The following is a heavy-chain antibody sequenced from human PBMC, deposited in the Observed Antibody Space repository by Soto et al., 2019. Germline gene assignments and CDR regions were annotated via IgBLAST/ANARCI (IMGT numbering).Heavy chain of an antibody. CDR2: INHSGST. J-gene: IGHJ5*02. Sequence: SETLSLTCAVYGGSFSGYFWSWIRQPPGKGLEWIGEINHSGSTNYNPSLKSRVTISVDTSKNQFSLKLSSVTAADTAVYYCARDHVMVRGVIITWVAWFDPWGQGTLVTVSS. CDR1: GGSFSGYF. V-gene: IGHV4-34*01. CDR3: ARDHVMVRGVIITWVAWFDP. D-gene: IGHD3-10*01.